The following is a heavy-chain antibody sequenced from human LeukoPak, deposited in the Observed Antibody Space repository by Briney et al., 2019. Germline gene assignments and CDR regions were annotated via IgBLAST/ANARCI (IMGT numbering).Heavy chain of an antibody. J-gene: IGHJ4*02. CDR1: GGSISSYY. V-gene: IGHV4-59*01. D-gene: IGHD3-22*01. CDR2: IYYSGST. CDR3: ARGHPSRTYCYDSSGYYFDY. Sequence: SETLSLTCTVSGGSISSYYWSWIRQPPGKGLEWIGYIYYSGSTNYNPSLKSRVTISVDTSKNQFSLKLSSVTAADTAVYYCARGHPSRTYCYDSSGYYFDYWGQGTLVTVSS.